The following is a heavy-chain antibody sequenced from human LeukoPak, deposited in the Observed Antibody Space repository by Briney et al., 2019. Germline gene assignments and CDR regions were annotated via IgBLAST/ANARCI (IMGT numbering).Heavy chain of an antibody. D-gene: IGHD3-16*02. J-gene: IGHJ5*02. CDR1: GFTFSSYA. V-gene: IGHV3-48*01. CDR2: ISSSGGSI. Sequence: PGGSLRLSCAASGFTFSSYAMNWVRQAPGKGLEWLSYISSSGGSIYYVDSVKGRFTTSRDDARNSLYLQMSSLRVEDTAVYYCAREVSVIHNWFDPWGQGTLVTVSS. CDR3: AREVSVIHNWFDP.